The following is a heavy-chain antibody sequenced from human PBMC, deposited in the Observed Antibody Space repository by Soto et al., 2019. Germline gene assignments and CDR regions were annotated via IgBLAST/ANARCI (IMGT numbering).Heavy chain of an antibody. D-gene: IGHD3-22*01. J-gene: IGHJ4*02. CDR2: IYPGDSDT. V-gene: IGHV5-51*01. CDR3: ARPHYDSSGYSTLDY. CDR1: GYSFTSYW. Sequence: GESLKISCKGSGYSFTSYWIGWVRQMPGKGLEWMGIIYPGDSDTRYGPSFQGQVTISADKSISTAYLQWSSLKASDTAMYYCARPHYDSSGYSTLDYWGQGTLVTVSS.